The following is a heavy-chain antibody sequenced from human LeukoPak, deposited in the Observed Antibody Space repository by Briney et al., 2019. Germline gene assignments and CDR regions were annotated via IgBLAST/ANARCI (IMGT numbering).Heavy chain of an antibody. J-gene: IGHJ4*02. V-gene: IGHV1-2*04. CDR1: GYTFTGYY. Sequence: ASVKVSCKASGYTFTGYYMHWVRQAPGQGLEWMGWINPNSGGTNYAQKFQGWVTMTRDTSISTAYMELSRLRSDDTAVYYCATDERIGHGEWLLYTYWGQGTLVTVSS. D-gene: IGHD3-3*01. CDR2: INPNSGGT. CDR3: ATDERIGHGEWLLYTY.